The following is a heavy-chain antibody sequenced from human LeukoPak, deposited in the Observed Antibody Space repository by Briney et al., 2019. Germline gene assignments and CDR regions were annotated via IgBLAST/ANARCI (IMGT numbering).Heavy chain of an antibody. D-gene: IGHD3-3*01. CDR3: AKDSRRRITIFGVAQHHPFDY. CDR2: ISGSGGST. J-gene: IGHJ4*02. Sequence: PGGSLRLSCAASGFTFSSYAMSWVRQAPGKGLEWVSAISGSGGSTYYADSVKGRFTISRDNSKNTLYLQMNSLRAEDTAVYYCAKDSRRRITIFGVAQHHPFDYWGQGTLVTVSS. V-gene: IGHV3-23*01. CDR1: GFTFSSYA.